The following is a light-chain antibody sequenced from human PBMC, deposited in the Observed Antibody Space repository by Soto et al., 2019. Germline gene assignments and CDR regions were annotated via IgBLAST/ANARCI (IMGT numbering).Light chain of an antibody. CDR2: GAS. CDR3: QQSNNWPYT. J-gene: IGKJ2*01. Sequence: EIVMTQSPATLSVSPGERATLSCRASQSVSDNLAWYKQKPGQAPRLLIYGASTRATGIPAKFSGSGSGTEFTLTIRSLQSEDFAVYYFQQSNNWPYTFGQGTNLDIK. V-gene: IGKV3-15*01. CDR1: QSVSDN.